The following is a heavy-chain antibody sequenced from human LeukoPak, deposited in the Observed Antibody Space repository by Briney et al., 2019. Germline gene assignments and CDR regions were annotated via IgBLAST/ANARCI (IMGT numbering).Heavy chain of an antibody. Sequence: GGSLRLSCAASGFTFSSYAMSWVRQAPGKGLEWVSAISGSGGSTYYADSVKGRFTISRVNSKNTLYLQMNSLRAEDTAVYYCAKDITMIVVVIPTYDAFDIWGQGTMVTVSS. J-gene: IGHJ3*02. CDR1: GFTFSSYA. V-gene: IGHV3-23*01. D-gene: IGHD3-22*01. CDR2: ISGSGGST. CDR3: AKDITMIVVVIPTYDAFDI.